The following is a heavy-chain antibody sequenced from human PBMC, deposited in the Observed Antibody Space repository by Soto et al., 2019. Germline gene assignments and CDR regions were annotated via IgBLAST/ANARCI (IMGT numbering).Heavy chain of an antibody. D-gene: IGHD6-19*01. V-gene: IGHV3-30*18. CDR3: AKDCPSSGWYCGYFQH. Sequence: GGSQRLSCAASGFTFSSYGMHWVRQAPGKGLEWVAVISYDGSNKYYADSVKGRFTISRDNSKNTLYLQMNSLRAEDTAVYYCAKDCPSSGWYCGYFQHWGQGTLVTVS. CDR1: GFTFSSYG. CDR2: ISYDGSNK. J-gene: IGHJ1*01.